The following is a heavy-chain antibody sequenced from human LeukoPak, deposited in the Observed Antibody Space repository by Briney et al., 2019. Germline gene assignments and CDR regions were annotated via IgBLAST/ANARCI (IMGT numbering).Heavy chain of an antibody. D-gene: IGHD2-15*01. V-gene: IGHV3-73*01. J-gene: IGHJ5*02. CDR1: GFTFSGSA. Sequence: QAGGSLRLSCAASGFTFSGSAMHWVRQASGKGLGWVGRIRSKANSYATAYAASVKGRFTISRDDSKNTAYLQMNSLKTEDTAVYYCTRGSGTINWLDPWGQGTLVTVSS. CDR3: TRGSGTINWLDP. CDR2: IRSKANSYAT.